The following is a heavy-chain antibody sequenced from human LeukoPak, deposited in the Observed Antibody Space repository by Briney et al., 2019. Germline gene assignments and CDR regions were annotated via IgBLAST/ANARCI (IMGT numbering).Heavy chain of an antibody. D-gene: IGHD6-19*01. V-gene: IGHV4-34*01. Sequence: PSETLSLTCAVYGGSFSGYYWSWIRHPPGKGRECIGEINNCGSTNYNPSLKSRVNISVDTSKNQFSLKPSTVTAADTAVYYCARARRHSSGWSYYYYYGMDVWGQGTTVTVSS. CDR3: ARARRHSSGWSYYYYYGMDV. CDR1: GGSFSGYY. J-gene: IGHJ6*02. CDR2: INNCGST.